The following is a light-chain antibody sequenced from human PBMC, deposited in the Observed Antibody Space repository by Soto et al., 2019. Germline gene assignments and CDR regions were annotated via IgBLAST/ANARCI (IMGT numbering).Light chain of an antibody. Sequence: IFLTQSPGTLSLSHWERATLSCRASHRVSTIWAGFQQKPVQPPRILIYNAANRTTGILARSSGGGSGTAVTITISSLVPNEYAAYYCDQRHSCSRTFGQGTKVDI. J-gene: IGKJ1*01. CDR1: HRVSTI. V-gene: IGKV3-11*01. CDR3: DQRHSCSRT. CDR2: NAA.